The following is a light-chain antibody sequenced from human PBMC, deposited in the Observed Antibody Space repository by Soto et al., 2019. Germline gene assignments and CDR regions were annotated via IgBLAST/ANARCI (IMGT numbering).Light chain of an antibody. CDR2: KAS. J-gene: IGKJ1*01. CDR1: QSIDSW. V-gene: IGKV1-5*03. CDR3: EQYNSYSLWT. Sequence: DIQITQSPSTLSASVGDRVTITCRASQSIDSWLAWYQHKPGKAPKLLIYKASTLKSGVPSRFSGSGSGTEFTLTISSLQPEDFATYYCEQYNSYSLWTFGQGTKVDIK.